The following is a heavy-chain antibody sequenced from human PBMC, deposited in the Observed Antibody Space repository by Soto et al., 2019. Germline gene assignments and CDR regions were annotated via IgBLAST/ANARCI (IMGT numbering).Heavy chain of an antibody. CDR3: ARDFCGGDCYTPWYFDL. CDR1: GGTFSSYA. CDR2: IIPIFGTA. J-gene: IGHJ2*01. V-gene: IGHV1-69*12. Sequence: QVQLVQSGAEVKKPGSSVKVSCKASGGTFSSYAISWVRQAPGQGLEWMGGIIPIFGTANYAQKFQGRVTITAXXSXSXADMEMSSPRSEDTAVYYCARDFCGGDCYTPWYFDLWGRGTLVTVSS. D-gene: IGHD2-21*02.